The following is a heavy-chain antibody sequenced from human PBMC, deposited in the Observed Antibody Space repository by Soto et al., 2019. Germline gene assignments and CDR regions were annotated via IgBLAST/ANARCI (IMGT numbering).Heavy chain of an antibody. CDR1: GGSIRSSSYY. D-gene: IGHD3-9*01. CDR3: ATGYFDWLIDLGWFDP. J-gene: IGHJ5*02. V-gene: IGHV4-39*01. CDR2: IYYSGST. Sequence: SETLSLTCTVSGGSIRSSSYYWGWIRQPPGKGLEWIGSIYYSGSTYYNPSLKSRVTISVDTSKNQFSLKLSSVTAADTAVYYCATGYFDWLIDLGWFDPWGQGTLVTVSS.